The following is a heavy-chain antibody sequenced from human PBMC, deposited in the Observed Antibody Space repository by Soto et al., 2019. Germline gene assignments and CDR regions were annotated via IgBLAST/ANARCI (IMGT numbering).Heavy chain of an antibody. D-gene: IGHD3-16*01. J-gene: IGHJ4*02. Sequence: QVHLVGSGGGGVQPVRSLRLSCAASGFSFSKYGMHWVRQSPGKGLEWVAEMSDDGSKKYYGDPVKGRFTISRDNSKNTLYLLMDSLRPEETAMYYCAKELRETGGYYFDCWGQGTLVTVSS. CDR2: MSDDGSKK. CDR1: GFSFSKYG. V-gene: IGHV3-30*18. CDR3: AKELRETGGYYFDC.